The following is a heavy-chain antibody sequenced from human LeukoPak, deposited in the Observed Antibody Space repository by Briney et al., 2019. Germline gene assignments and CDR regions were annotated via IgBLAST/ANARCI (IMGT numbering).Heavy chain of an antibody. V-gene: IGHV3-23*01. CDR3: AKGYGSGSLEAFDI. D-gene: IGHD3-10*01. Sequence: GGSLRLSCAASGFTFSSYAMHWVCQAPGKGLEWVSAISGSGGSTYYADSVKGRFTISRDNSKNTLYLQMNSLRAEDTAVYYCAKGYGSGSLEAFDIWGQGTMVTVSS. CDR2: ISGSGGST. CDR1: GFTFSSYA. J-gene: IGHJ3*02.